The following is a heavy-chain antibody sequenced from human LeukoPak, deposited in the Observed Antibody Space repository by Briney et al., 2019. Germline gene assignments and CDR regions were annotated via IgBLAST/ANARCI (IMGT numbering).Heavy chain of an antibody. CDR2: IIPIFGTA. J-gene: IGHJ4*02. CDR1: GGTFSSYA. D-gene: IGHD3-22*01. V-gene: IGHV1-69*05. CDR3: ARERYYYDSSGNMTDY. Sequence: GSSVKVSCKASGGTFSSYAISWVRQAPGQGLEWMGRIIPIFGTANYAQKFQGRVTITTDESTSTAYMELSSLRSEDTAVYYCARERYYYDSSGNMTDYWGQGTLVTVSS.